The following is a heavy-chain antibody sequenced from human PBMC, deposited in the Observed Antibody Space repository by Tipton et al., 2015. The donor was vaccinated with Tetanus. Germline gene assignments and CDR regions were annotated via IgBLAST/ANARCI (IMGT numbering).Heavy chain of an antibody. Sequence: LRLSCTVSGASINTHHWSWLRQAPGKGLEWIGYFHFTGSTNFNPSLQSRVTISGDTSKNQFSLKLSSVTAADTAVYYCARVYYGSGSYYFDYWGQGTLVTVSS. CDR2: FHFTGST. D-gene: IGHD3-10*01. V-gene: IGHV4-59*11. J-gene: IGHJ4*02. CDR1: GASINTHH. CDR3: ARVYYGSGSYYFDY.